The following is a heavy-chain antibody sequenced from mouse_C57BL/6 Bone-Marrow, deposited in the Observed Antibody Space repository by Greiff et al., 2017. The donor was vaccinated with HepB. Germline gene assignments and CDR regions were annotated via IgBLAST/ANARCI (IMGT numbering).Heavy chain of an antibody. V-gene: IGHV1-69*01. CDR2: IDPSDSYT. Sequence: VKLQQPGAELVMPGASVKLSCKASGYTFTSYWMHWVKQRPGQGLEWIGEIDPSDSYTNYNQKFKGKSTLTVDKSSSTAYMQLSSLTSEDSAVYYCARTIYDGRGYAMDYWGQGTSVTVSS. D-gene: IGHD2-3*01. J-gene: IGHJ4*01. CDR1: GYTFTSYW. CDR3: ARTIYDGRGYAMDY.